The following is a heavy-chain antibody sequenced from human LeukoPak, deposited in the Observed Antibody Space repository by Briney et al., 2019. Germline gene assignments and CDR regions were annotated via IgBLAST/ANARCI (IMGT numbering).Heavy chain of an antibody. J-gene: IGHJ4*02. CDR3: ARDPPYGSGSYPDY. CDR1: GGSISSYY. V-gene: IGHV4-4*07. D-gene: IGHD3-10*01. CDR2: IYTSGST. Sequence: SETLSLTCTVSGGSISSYYWSWIRQPAGKGLEWIWRIYTSGSTNYNPSLKSRVTMSVDTSKNQFSLKLSSVTAADTAVYYCARDPPYGSGSYPDYWGQGTLVTVSS.